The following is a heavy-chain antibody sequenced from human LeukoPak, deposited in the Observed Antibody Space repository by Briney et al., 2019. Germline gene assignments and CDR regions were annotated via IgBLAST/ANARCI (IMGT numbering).Heavy chain of an antibody. V-gene: IGHV4-59*01. D-gene: IGHD3-10*01. CDR2: IYYSGST. J-gene: IGHJ4*02. CDR1: SGSISSYY. Sequence: SETLSLTCTVSSGSISSYYWSWIRQPPGKGLEWIGYIYYSGSTNYNPSLKSRVTISVDTSKNQFSLKLSSVTAADTAVYYCARSYYYGSGSRSFDYWGQGTLVTVSS. CDR3: ARSYYYGSGSRSFDY.